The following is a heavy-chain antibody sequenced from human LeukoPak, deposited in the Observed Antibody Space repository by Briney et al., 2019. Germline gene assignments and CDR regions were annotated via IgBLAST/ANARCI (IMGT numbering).Heavy chain of an antibody. D-gene: IGHD6-13*01. CDR1: GFTFSSYG. CDR3: AKQISSSWFPFDY. Sequence: GGSLRLPCAASGFTFSSYGMHWVRQAPGKGLEWVAFIRYDGSNKYYADSVKGRFTISRDNSKNTLYLQMNSLRAEDTAVYYCAKQISSSWFPFDYWGQGTLVTVSS. J-gene: IGHJ4*02. V-gene: IGHV3-30*02. CDR2: IRYDGSNK.